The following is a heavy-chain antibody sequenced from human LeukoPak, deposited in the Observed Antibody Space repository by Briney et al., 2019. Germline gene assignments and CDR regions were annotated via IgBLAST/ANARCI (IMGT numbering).Heavy chain of an antibody. D-gene: IGHD1-26*01. CDR3: ARASERELRFSYDAFDI. V-gene: IGHV1-69*05. CDR2: IIPIFGTA. CDR1: GGTFSSYA. J-gene: IGHJ3*02. Sequence: GASVKVSCKASGGTFSSYAISWVRQAPGQGLEWMGGIIPIFGTANYAQKFQGRVTITTDESTSTAYMELSSLRSEDTAVYYCARASERELRFSYDAFDIWGQGTMVTVSS.